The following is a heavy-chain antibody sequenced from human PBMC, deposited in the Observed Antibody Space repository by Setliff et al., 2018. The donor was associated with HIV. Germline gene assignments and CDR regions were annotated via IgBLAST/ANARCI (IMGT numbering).Heavy chain of an antibody. D-gene: IGHD1-26*01. Sequence: PGGSLRLSCAASGFTFTDAWMSWVRQAPGKGLECVGRITSKPDGGTAEYAAPVKGRFSISRDDSKNTLYLQMSRLKIEDTGVYYCLIDRQWVPPFWGQGTLVTVSS. CDR3: LIDRQWVPPF. CDR2: ITSKPDGGTA. V-gene: IGHV3-15*01. CDR1: GFTFTDAW. J-gene: IGHJ4*02.